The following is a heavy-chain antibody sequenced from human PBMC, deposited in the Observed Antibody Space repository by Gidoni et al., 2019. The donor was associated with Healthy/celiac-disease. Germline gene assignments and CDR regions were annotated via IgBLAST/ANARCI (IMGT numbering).Heavy chain of an antibody. CDR2: ISSSGSTI. D-gene: IGHD2-21*02. J-gene: IGHJ3*02. CDR3: ARGRTPPDSPYAFDI. CDR1: GFTFSSYE. V-gene: IGHV3-48*03. Sequence: EVQLVESGGGLVQPGGSLRLSCAASGFTFSSYEMNWVRQAPGKGLEWVSYISSSGSTIYYADSVKGRFTISRDNAKNSLYLQMNSLRAEDTAVYYCARGRTPPDSPYAFDIWGQGTMVTVSS.